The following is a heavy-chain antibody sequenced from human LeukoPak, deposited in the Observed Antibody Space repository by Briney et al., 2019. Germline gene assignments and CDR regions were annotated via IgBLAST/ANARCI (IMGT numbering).Heavy chain of an antibody. CDR3: ARRGQAALVGSFDI. D-gene: IGHD5-18*01. J-gene: IGHJ3*02. V-gene: IGHV4-59*08. CDR1: GGSISSYY. CDR2: IYYSGST. Sequence: SETLSLTCTVSGGSISSYYWSWIRQPPGKGLEWIGYIYYSGSTNYNPSLKSRVTISVDTSKNQFSLRLRSVTAADTAVYYCARRGQAALVGSFDIWGQGTMVTVSS.